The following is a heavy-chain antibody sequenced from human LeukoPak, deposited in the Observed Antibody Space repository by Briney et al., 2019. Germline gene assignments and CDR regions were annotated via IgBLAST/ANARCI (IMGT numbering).Heavy chain of an antibody. V-gene: IGHV5-51*01. Sequence: LGESLKISCNGSGYSFTSYWIGWVRQMPGKGLEWMGIIYPGDSDTRYSPSFQGQVTISADKSISTAYLQWSSLKASDTAMYYCARLVMAAAYDAFDIWGQGTMVTVSS. J-gene: IGHJ3*02. D-gene: IGHD6-13*01. CDR3: ARLVMAAAYDAFDI. CDR1: GYSFTSYW. CDR2: IYPGDSDT.